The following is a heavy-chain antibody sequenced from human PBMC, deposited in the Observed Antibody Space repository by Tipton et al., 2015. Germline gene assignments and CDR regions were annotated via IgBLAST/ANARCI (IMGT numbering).Heavy chain of an antibody. CDR2: IQYSGST. V-gene: IGHV4-59*01. D-gene: IGHD4-23*01. J-gene: IGHJ4*02. CDR1: SDSISKYY. Sequence: TLSLTCSVSSDSISKYYGSWIRQPQGKELEWIGYIQYSGSTNYNPSLKSRVTISVDTSKTQFSLKMSSVTASDTAVYYCARARGRHGGLFDSWGQGILVTVSS. CDR3: ARARGRHGGLFDS.